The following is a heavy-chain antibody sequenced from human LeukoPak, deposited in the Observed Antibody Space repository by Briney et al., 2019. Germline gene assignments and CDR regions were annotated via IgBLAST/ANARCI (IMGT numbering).Heavy chain of an antibody. V-gene: IGHV5-51*01. CDR3: TKRRAYGDYPPYYYVMDG. D-gene: IGHD4-17*01. CDR1: GDDFTDYW. J-gene: IGHJ6*02. Sequence: GESLKIPCKGSGDDFTDYWIGWGRQMPGKGLEWMGIIYLENLDTRYSPSFQGQVTISADKSINTAYLQWSSLKASDTAMYYCTKRRAYGDYPPYYYVMDGGGQATTVTASS. CDR2: IYLENLDT.